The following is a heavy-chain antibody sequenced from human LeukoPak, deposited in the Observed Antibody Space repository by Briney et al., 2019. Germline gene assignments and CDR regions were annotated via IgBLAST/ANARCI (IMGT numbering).Heavy chain of an antibody. CDR1: GFTFSSYG. J-gene: IGHJ4*02. CDR2: ISGSGGST. V-gene: IGHV3-23*01. D-gene: IGHD3-9*01. Sequence: PGGSLRLSCAASGFTFSSYGMSWVRQAPGKGLEWVSAISGSGGSTYYADSVKGRFTISRDNSKDTLYLQMNSLRAEDTAVYYCAKDEDYDILTGFDYWGQGTLVTVSS. CDR3: AKDEDYDILTGFDY.